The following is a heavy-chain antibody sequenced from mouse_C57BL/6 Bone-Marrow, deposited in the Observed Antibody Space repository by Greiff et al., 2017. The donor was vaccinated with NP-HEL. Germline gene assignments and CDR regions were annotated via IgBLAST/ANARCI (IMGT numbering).Heavy chain of an antibody. CDR2: IRNKANGYTT. CDR3: VKAVWDWGFAY. J-gene: IGHJ3*01. CDR1: GFTFTDYY. D-gene: IGHD4-1*01. V-gene: IGHV7-4*01. Sequence: EVKLVESGGGLVQPGASLRLSCAASGFTFTDYYMSWVRQPPGKALEWLALIRNKANGYTTEYTASVKGRFTIYRDNSQNILYLQMNTLRAEDSATYYCVKAVWDWGFAYWGQGTLVTVSA.